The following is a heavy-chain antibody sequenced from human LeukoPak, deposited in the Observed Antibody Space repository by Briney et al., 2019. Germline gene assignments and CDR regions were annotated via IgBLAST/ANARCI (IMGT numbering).Heavy chain of an antibody. CDR2: ISSSGSTI. J-gene: IGHJ5*02. D-gene: IGHD3-9*01. CDR3: ARPYYDILTGTLQDWFDP. V-gene: IGHV3-48*03. Sequence: GGSLRLSCAASGFTFSSYEMNWVRQAPGKGLEWVSYISSSGSTIYYADSVKGRFTTSRDNAKNTLYLQMNSLRAEDTAVYYCARPYYDILTGTLQDWFDPWGQGALVTVSS. CDR1: GFTFSSYE.